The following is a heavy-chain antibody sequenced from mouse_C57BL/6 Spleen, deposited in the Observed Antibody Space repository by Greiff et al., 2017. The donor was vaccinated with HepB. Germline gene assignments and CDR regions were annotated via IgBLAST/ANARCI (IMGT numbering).Heavy chain of an antibody. CDR3: ARGGYYYGSFAY. CDR2: ISYDGSN. V-gene: IGHV3-6*01. D-gene: IGHD1-1*01. Sequence: DVKLQESGPGLVKPSQSLSLTCSVTGYSITSGYYWNWIRQFPGNKLEWMGYISYDGSNNYNPSLKNRISITRDTSKNQFFLKLNSVTTEDTATYYCARGGYYYGSFAYWGQGTLVTVSA. CDR1: GYSITSGYY. J-gene: IGHJ3*01.